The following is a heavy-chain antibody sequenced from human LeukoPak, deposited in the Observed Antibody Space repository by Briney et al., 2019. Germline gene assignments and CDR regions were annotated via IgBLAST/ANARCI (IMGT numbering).Heavy chain of an antibody. CDR3: AKDVLADYYYMDV. CDR1: GFTFSSYS. J-gene: IGHJ6*03. Sequence: GGSLRLSCAASGFTFSSYSMNWVRQAPGKGLEWISYIGISSGNTKYADSVKGRFTISGDKAKNSLYLQMNSLRVEDTAVYYCAKDVLADYYYMDVWGKGTTVTVSS. D-gene: IGHD3-10*02. V-gene: IGHV3-48*01. CDR2: IGISSGNT.